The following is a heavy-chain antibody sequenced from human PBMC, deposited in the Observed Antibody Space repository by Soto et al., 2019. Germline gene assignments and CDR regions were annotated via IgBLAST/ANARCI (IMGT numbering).Heavy chain of an antibody. Sequence: GESLKISCKGSGYSFTSYWIGWVRQMPGKGLEWMGIIYPGDSDTRYSPSFQGQVTISADKSISTAYLQWSSLKASDTAMYYCARHGSSSINHYYGIHVWGPATMLTL. V-gene: IGHV5-51*01. D-gene: IGHD6-13*01. CDR1: GYSFTSYW. CDR2: IYPGDSDT. CDR3: ARHGSSSINHYYGIHV. J-gene: IGHJ6*02.